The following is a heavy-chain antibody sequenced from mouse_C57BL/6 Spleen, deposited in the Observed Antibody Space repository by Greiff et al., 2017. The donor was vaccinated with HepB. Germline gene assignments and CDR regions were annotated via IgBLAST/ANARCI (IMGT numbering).Heavy chain of an antibody. J-gene: IGHJ4*01. D-gene: IGHD6-5*01. CDR3: ARQGFLYYYAMDY. Sequence: VKLMESGPGLVAPSQSLSITCTVSGFSLTSYGVHWVRQPPGKGLEWLVVIWSDGSTTYNSALKSRLSISKDNSKSQVFLKMNSLQTDDTAMYYCARQGFLYYYAMDYWGQGTSVTVSS. V-gene: IGHV2-6-1*01. CDR1: GFSLTSYG. CDR2: IWSDGST.